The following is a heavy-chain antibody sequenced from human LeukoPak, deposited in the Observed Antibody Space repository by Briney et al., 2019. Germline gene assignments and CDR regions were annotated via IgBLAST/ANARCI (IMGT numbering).Heavy chain of an antibody. CDR3: ARDRSGYYGSATWWFDP. CDR1: GYTFTSYG. J-gene: IGHJ5*02. D-gene: IGHD3-10*01. V-gene: IGHV1-18*01. Sequence: EASVKVSCKASGYTFTSYGISWVRQAPGQGLEWMGWISPYNGNTNYAQKLQGRVTMTTDTSTSTAYMELRSLRSDDTAVYYCARDRSGYYGSATWWFDPWGQGTLVTVSS. CDR2: ISPYNGNT.